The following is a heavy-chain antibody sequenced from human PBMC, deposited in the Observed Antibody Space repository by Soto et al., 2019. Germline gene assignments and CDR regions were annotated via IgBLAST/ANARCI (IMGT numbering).Heavy chain of an antibody. CDR3: ATEFGGYCSSTSCSDAFDI. D-gene: IGHD2-2*01. CDR2: FDPEDGET. Sequence: SVKVSCKVSGYTLTELSIHWVRQAPGKGLEWMGGFDPEDGETIYAQKFQGRVTMTEDTSTDTAYMELSSLRSEDTAVYYCATEFGGYCSSTSCSDAFDIWGQGTMVTVSS. V-gene: IGHV1-24*01. CDR1: GYTLTELS. J-gene: IGHJ3*02.